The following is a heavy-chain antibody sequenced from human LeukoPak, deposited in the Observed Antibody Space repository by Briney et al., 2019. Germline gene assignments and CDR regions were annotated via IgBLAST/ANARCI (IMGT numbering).Heavy chain of an antibody. D-gene: IGHD2-2*01. CDR3: ARDVGYCSSTSCYYWFDP. V-gene: IGHV1-18*01. CDR1: GYTFTSYG. Sequence: GASVKVSCEASGYTFTSYGISWVRQAPGQGLEWMGWISAYNGNTNYAQKLQGRVTMTTDTSTSTAYMELRSLRSDDTAVYYCARDVGYCSSTSCYYWFDPWGQGTLVTVSS. CDR2: ISAYNGNT. J-gene: IGHJ5*02.